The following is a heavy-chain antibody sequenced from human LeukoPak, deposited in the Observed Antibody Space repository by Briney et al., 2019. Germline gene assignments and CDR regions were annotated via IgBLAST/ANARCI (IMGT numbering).Heavy chain of an antibody. CDR3: ATSMHRWLGNDY. D-gene: IGHD3-10*01. Sequence: SGGSLRLSRAASGFTFSGYTLNWVRQALGKGLEWVSSISSTGIDIYYGVSGKGRFTNSRDNAMNLVYLQMNSRRAEDTAVYYCATSMHRWLGNDYWGRGTL. V-gene: IGHV3-21*01. J-gene: IGHJ4*02. CDR1: GFTFSGYT. CDR2: ISSTGIDI.